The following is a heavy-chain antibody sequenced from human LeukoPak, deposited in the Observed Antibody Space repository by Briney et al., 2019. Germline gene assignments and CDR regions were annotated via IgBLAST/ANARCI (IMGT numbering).Heavy chain of an antibody. V-gene: IGHV4-59*01. CDR3: ARYYYDSSGYPKALWYFDL. CDR2: IYYSGST. D-gene: IGHD3-22*01. Sequence: PETLSLTCTVSGGSISSYYWSWIRQPPGKGLEWIGYIYYSGSTNYNPSLKSRVTISVDTSKNQFSLKLSSVTAADTAVYYCARYYYDSSGYPKALWYFDLWGRGTLVTVSS. CDR1: GGSISSYY. J-gene: IGHJ2*01.